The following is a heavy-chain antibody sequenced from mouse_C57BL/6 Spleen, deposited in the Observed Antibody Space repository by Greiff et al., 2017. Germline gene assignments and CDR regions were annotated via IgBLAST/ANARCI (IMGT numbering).Heavy chain of an antibody. J-gene: IGHJ1*03. V-gene: IGHV14-1*01. D-gene: IGHD2-4*01. CDR2: IDPEDGDT. CDR1: GFNFLDYY. Sequence: EVQLQQSGAELVRPGASVKLSFTASGFNFLDYYMHWVKQQPEQGLGWMGRIDPEDGDTEYAPKFQCKATMPADTSTNTAYLQLSSLTSEDTAVYYCTTSLSYDYDWYFDDWGTGTTVTVSS. CDR3: TTSLSYDYDWYFDD.